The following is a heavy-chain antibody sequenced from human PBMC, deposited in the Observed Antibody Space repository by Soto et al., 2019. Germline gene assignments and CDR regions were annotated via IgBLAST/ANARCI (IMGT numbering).Heavy chain of an antibody. Sequence: XGSLRLSCSAAGFTFSRYGMHWVRQAPGKGLEWVAVISFEGNNKYYTDSVKGRFTILRDNFKNTVYLQMNSLRAEDTAVYYCAKDLDFVEVIGSTGLGYWGQGTLVTVSS. CDR1: GFTFSRYG. D-gene: IGHD2-15*01. J-gene: IGHJ1*01. CDR2: ISFEGNNK. CDR3: AKDLDFVEVIGSTGLGY. V-gene: IGHV3-30*18.